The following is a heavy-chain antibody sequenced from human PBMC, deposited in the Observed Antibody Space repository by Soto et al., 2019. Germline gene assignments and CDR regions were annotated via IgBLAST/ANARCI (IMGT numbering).Heavy chain of an antibody. J-gene: IGHJ6*02. CDR1: GFTFSLYS. V-gene: IGHV3-48*02. D-gene: IGHD3-10*01. Sequence: EVQLVESGGGLVQPGGSLRLSCAASGFTFSLYSMSWVRQAPGKGLEWVSYISRSSTGLHYADSVKGRFTISRDDATNSMHLQMNSLLDGDTAVYYCARAVTWGLDVWGQGTTVSISS. CDR3: ARAVTWGLDV. CDR2: ISRSSTGL.